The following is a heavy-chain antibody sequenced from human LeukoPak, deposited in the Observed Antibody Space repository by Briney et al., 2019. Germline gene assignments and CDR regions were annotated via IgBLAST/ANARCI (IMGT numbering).Heavy chain of an antibody. J-gene: IGHJ4*02. Sequence: GGSLRLSCAASGFTFSSYAMSWVRQAPGKGLEWVSRINSDWSSTSYADSVKGRFTISRDNAKNTLYLQMNSLRAEDTAVYYCARDICSGGSCYYDYWGQGTLVTVSS. D-gene: IGHD2-15*01. CDR2: INSDWSST. CDR1: GFTFSSYA. V-gene: IGHV3-74*01. CDR3: ARDICSGGSCYYDY.